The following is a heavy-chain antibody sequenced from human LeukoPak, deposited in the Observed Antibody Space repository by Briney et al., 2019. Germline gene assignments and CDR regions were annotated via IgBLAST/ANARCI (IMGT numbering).Heavy chain of an antibody. CDR2: ISYDGTNK. D-gene: IGHD1-26*01. Sequence: GGSLRLSCAPSGFTFRSYAMYWVRQAPGKGLEWVAVISYDGTNKYYADSVKGRFTISRDNSKNTLYLQMNSLRAEDTAVYYCARDLGAGGATGYYYMDVWGKGTTVTVSS. J-gene: IGHJ6*03. CDR3: ARDLGAGGATGYYYMDV. CDR1: GFTFRSYA. V-gene: IGHV3-30*04.